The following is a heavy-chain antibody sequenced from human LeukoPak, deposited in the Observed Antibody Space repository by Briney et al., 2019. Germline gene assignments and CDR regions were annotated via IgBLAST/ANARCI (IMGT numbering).Heavy chain of an antibody. J-gene: IGHJ4*02. V-gene: IGHV4-30-4*07. D-gene: IGHD3-10*01. Sequence: KPSETLSLTCAVSGGSISSGGYSWSWIRQPPGKGLEWIGYIYYSGSTYYNPSLKSRVTISVDTSKNQFSLKLSSVTAADTAVYYCARDWGEDHGEFDFGYWGQGTLVTVSS. CDR3: ARDWGEDHGEFDFGY. CDR1: GGSISSGGYS. CDR2: IYYSGST.